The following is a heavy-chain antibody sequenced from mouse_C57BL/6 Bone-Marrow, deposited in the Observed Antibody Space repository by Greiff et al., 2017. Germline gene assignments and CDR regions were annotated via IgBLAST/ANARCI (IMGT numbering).Heavy chain of an antibody. CDR1: GYNFNSYW. Sequence: QVQLQQPGAELVRPGSSVKLSCKASGYNFNSYWMDWVKQRPGQGLEWIGNIYPSDSETHYNQKCKDKATLTADKSSSTAYMQLSSLTSEDSAVYYCARGVYSNYGAYWGQGTLVTVSA. CDR2: IYPSDSET. CDR3: ARGVYSNYGAY. D-gene: IGHD2-5*01. V-gene: IGHV1-61*01. J-gene: IGHJ3*01.